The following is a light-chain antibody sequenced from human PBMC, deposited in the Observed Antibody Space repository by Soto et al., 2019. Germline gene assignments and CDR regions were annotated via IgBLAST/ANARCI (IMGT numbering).Light chain of an antibody. CDR2: GAS. CDR3: EEYGNSPMYT. CDR1: QSVSSNY. V-gene: IGKV3-20*01. J-gene: IGKJ2*01. Sequence: EIVLTQSPGTLSLSPGERATLSCRASQSVSSNYLAWYQQRPGQAPRLLIYGASNRAAGVPDRFSGSGSGQEFGFSIIRVEVKDFAVYSCEEYGNSPMYTFGQGTKVEIK.